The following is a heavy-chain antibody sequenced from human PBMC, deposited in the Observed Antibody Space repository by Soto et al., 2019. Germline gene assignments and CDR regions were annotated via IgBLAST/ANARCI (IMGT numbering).Heavy chain of an antibody. J-gene: IGHJ4*02. CDR3: ARESSGWGTYYFDY. CDR2: IKQDGSEK. V-gene: IGHV3-7*01. CDR1: GFTFSSYW. D-gene: IGHD6-19*01. Sequence: PGGSLRLSCAASGFTFSSYWMSWVRQAPGRGLEWAANIKQDGSEKNYVDSVKGRFTISRDNAKKSLYLQMNSLRAEDTAVYYCARESSGWGTYYFDYWGQGILVTVSS.